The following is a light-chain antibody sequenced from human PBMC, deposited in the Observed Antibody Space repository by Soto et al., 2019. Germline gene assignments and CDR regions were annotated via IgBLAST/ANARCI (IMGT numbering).Light chain of an antibody. CDR1: QSVSSRY. CDR3: QQYGGSPLFT. V-gene: IGKV3-20*01. J-gene: IGKJ3*01. CDR2: GAS. Sequence: EIVLTQSPGTLSLSPGERATLSCRASQSVSSRYLAWYQQKPGQAPRLLIYGASNRATGIPDRFSGSGSGTDFTLTISRLEPEDFAVYSCQQYGGSPLFTFGPGTRVDFK.